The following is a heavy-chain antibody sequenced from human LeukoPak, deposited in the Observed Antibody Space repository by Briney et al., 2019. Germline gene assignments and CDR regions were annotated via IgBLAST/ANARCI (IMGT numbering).Heavy chain of an antibody. V-gene: IGHV1-2*02. D-gene: IGHD3-9*01. Sequence: ASVKVSCTASGYTFTGYYMHWVRQAPGQGLEWMGWINPNSGGTNYAQKLQGRVTMTTDTSTSTAYMELRSLRSDDTAVYYCARGPHGRIYDILTGFDYWGQGTLVTVSS. CDR3: ARGPHGRIYDILTGFDY. J-gene: IGHJ4*02. CDR2: INPNSGGT. CDR1: GYTFTGYY.